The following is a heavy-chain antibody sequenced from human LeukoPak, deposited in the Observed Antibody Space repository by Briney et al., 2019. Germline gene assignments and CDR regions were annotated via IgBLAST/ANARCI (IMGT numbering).Heavy chain of an antibody. CDR2: IKQDGSEK. CDR1: GFTFSSYW. V-gene: IGHV3-7*01. D-gene: IGHD3-22*01. Sequence: GGSLRLSCAASGFTFSSYWMSWVRQAPGKGLEWVAHIKQDGSEKYYVDSVKGRFTISRDNAKNSLYLQMNSLRAEDTAVYYCARYYYDSSGYPYYFDYWGQGTLVTVSS. CDR3: ARYYYDSSGYPYYFDY. J-gene: IGHJ4*02.